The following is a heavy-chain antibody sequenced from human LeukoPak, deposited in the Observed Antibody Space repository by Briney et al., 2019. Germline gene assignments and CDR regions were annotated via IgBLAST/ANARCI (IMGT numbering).Heavy chain of an antibody. V-gene: IGHV4-39*01. J-gene: IGHJ4*02. CDR3: ARHQSYGSGTYYAPFDN. CDR2: IYYSGST. CDR1: GGSVSSSSYY. D-gene: IGHD3-10*01. Sequence: PSETLSLTCTVSGGSVSSSSYYWGWIRQPPMKGLDWIGSIYYSGSTEYNLSLKSRVTISVDTSRNQFSLKLSSVTAADTAVYYCARHQSYGSGTYYAPFDNWGQGILVTVSS.